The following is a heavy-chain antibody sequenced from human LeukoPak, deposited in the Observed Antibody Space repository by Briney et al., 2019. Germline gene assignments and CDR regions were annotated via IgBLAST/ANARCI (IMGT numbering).Heavy chain of an antibody. V-gene: IGHV5-51*01. J-gene: IGHJ3*02. CDR2: IYPGDSDT. Sequence: GESLKISCKGSGYSFTSYWIGWVRQMPGKGLEWMGIIYPGDSDTRYSPSFQGQVTISADKSISTAYLQISSLKAEDTAVYFCARALRGGAFDIWGQGTMVTVSS. D-gene: IGHD3-10*01. CDR3: ARALRGGAFDI. CDR1: GYSFTSYW.